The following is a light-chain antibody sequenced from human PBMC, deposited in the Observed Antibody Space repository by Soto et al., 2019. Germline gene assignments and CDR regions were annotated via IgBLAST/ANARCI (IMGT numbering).Light chain of an antibody. CDR3: QQYNSWMWT. CDR1: QSVSRS. CDR2: GAS. Sequence: EILLTQTPATLSLSPREKATISWGASQSVSRSLAWYQQKHGKAPRLLIYGASTRATGIPARLSGSGDGTELTIIISGMKSEDSEVYYCQQYNSWMWTFGQGTKVDIK. V-gene: IGKV3-15*01. J-gene: IGKJ1*01.